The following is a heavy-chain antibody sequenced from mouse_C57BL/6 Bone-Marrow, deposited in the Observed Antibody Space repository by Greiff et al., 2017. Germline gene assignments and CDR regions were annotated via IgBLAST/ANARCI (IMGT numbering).Heavy chain of an antibody. Sequence: QVQLQQSGAELVKPGASVKLSCKASGYTFTSYWMQWVKQRPGQGLEWIGEIDPSDSYTNYNQKFKGKATLTVDTSSSTAYMQLSSLTSEDSAVYYCARDYYGSRWYFDVWGTGTTVTVSS. CDR1: GYTFTSYW. CDR3: ARDYYGSRWYFDV. D-gene: IGHD1-1*01. J-gene: IGHJ1*03. V-gene: IGHV1-50*01. CDR2: IDPSDSYT.